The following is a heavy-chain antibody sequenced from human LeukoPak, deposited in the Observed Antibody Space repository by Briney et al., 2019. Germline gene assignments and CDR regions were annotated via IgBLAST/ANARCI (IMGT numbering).Heavy chain of an antibody. D-gene: IGHD3-16*02. J-gene: IGHJ4*02. CDR2: INPNSGGT. V-gene: IGHV1-2*06. Sequence: ASVKVSCKASGYTFTGYYMHWVRQAPGQGLEWMGRINPNSGGTNYAQKFQGRVTMTRDTSISTAYMELSRLRSDDTAVYYCARDQGWGSDRTNPIFDYWGQGTLVTVSS. CDR3: ARDQGWGSDRTNPIFDY. CDR1: GYTFTGYY.